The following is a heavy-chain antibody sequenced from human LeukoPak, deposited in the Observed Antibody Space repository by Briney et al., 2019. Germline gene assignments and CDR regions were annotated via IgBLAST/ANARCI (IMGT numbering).Heavy chain of an antibody. D-gene: IGHD3-22*01. CDR1: GFTFSSYS. Sequence: GGSLRLSCAASGFTFSSYSMNWVRQAPGKGLEWVSVIYSGGSTYYADSVKGRFTISRDNSKNTLYLQMNSLRAEDTAVYYCARGPPGYYDSSGYLGMWGQGTLVTVSS. V-gene: IGHV3-66*01. CDR2: IYSGGST. CDR3: ARGPPGYYDSSGYLGM. J-gene: IGHJ4*02.